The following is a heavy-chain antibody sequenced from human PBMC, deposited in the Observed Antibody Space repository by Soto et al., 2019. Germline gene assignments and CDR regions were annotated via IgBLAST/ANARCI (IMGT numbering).Heavy chain of an antibody. CDR1: GFTFSSYD. V-gene: IGHV3-23*01. Sequence: GGSLRLSCAASGFTFSSYDMSWVRQAPGKGLEWVSGISGSGGRTYYADSVKGRFTISRDNSKNTLHLQMNSLRAEDTAVYYCAKHRYSTSSGFDYWGQGTLVTVSS. CDR3: AKHRYSTSSGFDY. J-gene: IGHJ4*02. CDR2: ISGSGGRT. D-gene: IGHD6-6*01.